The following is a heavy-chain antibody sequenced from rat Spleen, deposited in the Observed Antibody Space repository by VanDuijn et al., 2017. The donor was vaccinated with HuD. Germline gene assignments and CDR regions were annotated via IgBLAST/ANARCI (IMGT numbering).Heavy chain of an antibody. V-gene: IGHV5-20*01. CDR3: TTDRLGADYFDY. CDR1: GFTFSDYA. CDR2: ITNTGGST. Sequence: EVQLVESGGGLVQPGRSLKFSCAASGFTFSDYAMAWIRQAPGKGLEWVASITNTGGSTYYRDSVKGRFTISRDNAKSTLYLQMDSLRSEDTATYYCTTDRLGADYFDYWGQGVMVTVSS. J-gene: IGHJ2*01. D-gene: IGHD5-1*01.